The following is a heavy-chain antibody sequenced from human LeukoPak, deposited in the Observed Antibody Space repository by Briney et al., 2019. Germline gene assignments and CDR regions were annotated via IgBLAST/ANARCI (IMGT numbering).Heavy chain of an antibody. CDR3: ARLSAYYYGSYFYYYMDV. V-gene: IGHV3-48*04. CDR1: GFTFSSYS. D-gene: IGHD3-10*01. J-gene: IGHJ6*03. Sequence: GGSLRLSCAASGFTFSSYSMNWVRQAPGKGLEWVSYISSSSSTIYYADSVKGRFTISRDNAKKSVYLHMSSLRAEDTALYYCARLSAYYYGSYFYYYMDVWGKGTTVTVSS. CDR2: ISSSSSTI.